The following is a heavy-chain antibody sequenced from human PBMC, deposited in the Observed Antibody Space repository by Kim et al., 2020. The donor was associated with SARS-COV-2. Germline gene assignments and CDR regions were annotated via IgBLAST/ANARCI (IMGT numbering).Heavy chain of an antibody. J-gene: IGHJ3*02. D-gene: IGHD1-26*01. CDR2: IYYSGST. CDR3: ASPPGALDKGQTLDI. V-gene: IGHV4-39*01. CDR1: GGSISSSSYY. Sequence: SETLSLTCTVSGGSISSSSYYWGWIRQPPGKGLEWIGSIYYSGSTYYNPSLKSRVTISVDTSKNQFSLKLSSVTAADTAVYYCASPPGALDKGQTLDIWGQGTMVTVSS.